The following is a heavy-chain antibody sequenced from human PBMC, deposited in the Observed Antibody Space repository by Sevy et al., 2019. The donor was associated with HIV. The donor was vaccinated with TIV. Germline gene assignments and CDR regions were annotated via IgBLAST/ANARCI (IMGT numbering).Heavy chain of an antibody. V-gene: IGHV3-33*01. J-gene: IGHJ4*02. Sequence: GGSLRLSCAASGFTFRSFDMHWVRQAPGKGPEWVALIYYDGRSKYYADSVKGRFTISRDNSDNTLYLQMNNLGAEDTAVYYGASDLGSGWFPLDYWGQGTLVTVSS. D-gene: IGHD6-19*01. CDR1: GFTFRSFD. CDR3: ASDLGSGWFPLDY. CDR2: IYYDGRSK.